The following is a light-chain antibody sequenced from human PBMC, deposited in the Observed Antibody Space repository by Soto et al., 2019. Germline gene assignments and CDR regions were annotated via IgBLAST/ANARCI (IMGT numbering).Light chain of an antibody. CDR3: RQLNSYPRST. Sequence: DIQLTQSPSFLSASVGDRVTITCRASQDISSYLAWYQQNPGKAPKLLIYAASTLQSGVPSRFSGSGSGTEFTLTISSLRPEDFVPSYCRQLNSYPRSTFGGGTKVEIK. J-gene: IGKJ4*01. CDR1: QDISSY. CDR2: AAS. V-gene: IGKV1-9*01.